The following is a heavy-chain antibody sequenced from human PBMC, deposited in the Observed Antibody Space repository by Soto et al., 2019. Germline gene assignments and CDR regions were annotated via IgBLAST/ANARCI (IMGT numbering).Heavy chain of an antibody. CDR2: ISYDGSNK. CDR1: GFTFSSYG. CDR3: AKDQRGYSYGPVDY. V-gene: IGHV3-30*18. D-gene: IGHD5-18*01. Sequence: PGGSLRLSCAASGFTFSSYGMHWVRQAPGKGLEWVAVISYDGSNKYYADSVKGRFTISRDNSKNTLYLQMNSLRAEDTAVYYCAKDQRGYSYGPVDYWGQGTLVTVS. J-gene: IGHJ4*02.